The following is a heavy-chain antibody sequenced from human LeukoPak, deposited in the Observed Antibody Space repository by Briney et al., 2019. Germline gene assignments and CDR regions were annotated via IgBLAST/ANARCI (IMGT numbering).Heavy chain of an antibody. J-gene: IGHJ4*02. CDR1: GGTFSSYA. Sequence: ASVKVSCKASGGTFSSYAISWVRQAPGQGLEWMGWINPNSGGTSYAQKFQGRVTMTRDTSISTAYMELSRLRSDDTAVYYCARDSLDILTYWGQGTLVTVSS. V-gene: IGHV1-2*02. D-gene: IGHD3-9*01. CDR2: INPNSGGT. CDR3: ARDSLDILTY.